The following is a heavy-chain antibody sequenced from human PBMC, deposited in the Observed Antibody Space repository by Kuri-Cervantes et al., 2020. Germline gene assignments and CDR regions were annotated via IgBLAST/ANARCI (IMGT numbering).Heavy chain of an antibody. J-gene: IGHJ5*02. CDR1: GFTFSSYG. Sequence: GGSLRLSCAASGFTFSSYGMHWVRQAPGKGLEWVAVISYDGSNKYYADSVKGRFTISRDNAKNSLYLQMNSLRDEDTAVYYCARKGESSSWYPWDWFDPWGQGTLVTVSS. D-gene: IGHD6-13*01. CDR3: ARKGESSSWYPWDWFDP. CDR2: ISYDGSNK. V-gene: IGHV3-30*03.